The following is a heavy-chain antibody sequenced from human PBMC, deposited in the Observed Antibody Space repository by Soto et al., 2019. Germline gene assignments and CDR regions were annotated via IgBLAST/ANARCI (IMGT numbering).Heavy chain of an antibody. V-gene: IGHV4-59*01. CDR3: ARGIAAAGSPGSYNWFDP. J-gene: IGHJ5*02. CDR1: GGSISSYY. D-gene: IGHD6-13*01. Sequence: PSETLSLTCTVSGGSISSYYWSWIRQPPGKGLEWIGYIYYSGSTNYNPSLKSRVTISVDTSKNQFSLKLSSVTAADTAVYYCARGIAAAGSPGSYNWFDPWGQGTLVTVSS. CDR2: IYYSGST.